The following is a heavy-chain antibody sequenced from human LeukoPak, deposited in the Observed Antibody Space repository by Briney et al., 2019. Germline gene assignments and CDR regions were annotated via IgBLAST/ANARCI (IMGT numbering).Heavy chain of an antibody. D-gene: IGHD3-16*01. V-gene: IGHV3-49*03. J-gene: IGHJ4*02. CDR2: IRSTPYGGTT. CDR1: GFNFDDYN. Sequence: GGSLRLSCTASGFNFDDYNMSWFRQAPGKGLEWVGLIRSTPYGGTTVYAASVKGRFTISRDNAKNSLYLQMNSLRAEDTAVYYCARTGYGYNYFDYWGQGTLVTVSS. CDR3: ARTGYGYNYFDY.